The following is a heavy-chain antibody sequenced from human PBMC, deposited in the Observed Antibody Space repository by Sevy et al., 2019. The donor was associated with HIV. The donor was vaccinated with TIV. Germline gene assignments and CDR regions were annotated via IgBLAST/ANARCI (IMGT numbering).Heavy chain of an antibody. CDR2: IKQDAGQK. CDR3: ARDDGNYYFHY. D-gene: IGHD1-7*01. V-gene: IGHV3-7*01. Sequence: GGSLRLSCAASGFTFSKYWMGWVRQAPGKGLEWVAYIKQDAGQKYYVDSVKGRFAISRVNAMNSLYLQMNSLGAEDTAVYFCARDDGNYYFHYWGQGTLVTVSS. CDR1: GFTFSKYW. J-gene: IGHJ4*02.